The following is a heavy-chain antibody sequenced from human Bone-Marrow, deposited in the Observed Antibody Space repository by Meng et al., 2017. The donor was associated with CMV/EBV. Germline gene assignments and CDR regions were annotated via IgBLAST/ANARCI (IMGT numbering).Heavy chain of an antibody. CDR2: ISSSSSYI. D-gene: IGHD3-22*01. CDR1: GFTFSSYS. Sequence: EVQLGESGGGLVKPGGSLRLSCAASGFTFSSYSMNWVRQAPGKGLEWVSSISSSSSYIYYADSVKGRFTISRDNAKNSLYLQMNSLRAEDTAVYYCAIQTYYYDSSGYYSDYWGQGTLVTVSS. J-gene: IGHJ4*02. V-gene: IGHV3-21*01. CDR3: AIQTYYYDSSGYYSDY.